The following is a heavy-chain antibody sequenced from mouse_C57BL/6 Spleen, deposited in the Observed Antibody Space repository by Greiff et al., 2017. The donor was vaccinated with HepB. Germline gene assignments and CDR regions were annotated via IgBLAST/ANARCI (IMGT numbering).Heavy chain of an antibody. CDR3: ARERYYGSSGLAY. CDR2: ISDGGSYT. CDR1: GFTFSSYA. D-gene: IGHD1-1*01. V-gene: IGHV5-4*01. Sequence: EVMLVESGGGLVKPGGSLKLSCAASGFTFSSYAMSWVRQTPEKRLEWVATISDGGSYTYYPDNVKGRFTISRDNAKNNLYLQMSHLKSEDTAMYYCARERYYGSSGLAYWGQGTLVTVSA. J-gene: IGHJ3*01.